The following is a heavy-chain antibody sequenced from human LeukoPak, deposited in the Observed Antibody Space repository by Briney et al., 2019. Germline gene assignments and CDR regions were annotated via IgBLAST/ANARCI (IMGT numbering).Heavy chain of an antibody. J-gene: IGHJ5*02. CDR2: ISSSSNYI. CDR1: GFTFSSYA. V-gene: IGHV3-21*01. Sequence: GGSLRLSCAVSGFTFSSYAMHWVRQAPGKGLEWVSSISSSSNYIYYADSVRGRFTISRDNAKNSLYLQMNSLRAEDTAVYYCARDPSSGWYLKGWFDPWGQGTLVTVSS. D-gene: IGHD6-19*01. CDR3: ARDPSSGWYLKGWFDP.